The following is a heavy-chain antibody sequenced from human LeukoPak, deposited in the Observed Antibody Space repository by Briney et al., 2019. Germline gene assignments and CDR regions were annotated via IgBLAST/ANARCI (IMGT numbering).Heavy chain of an antibody. CDR1: GFTFTNAW. J-gene: IGHJ4*02. Sequence: PGGSLRLSCAASGFTFTNAWMNWVRQAPGKGLEWVGRIKSNSDGGTTDYAAPVKGRFTISRDDSKHTVYLRMDSLKIEDTAVYYCSTLLHWGQGALVTVSS. CDR3: STLLH. CDR2: IKSNSDGGTT. V-gene: IGHV3-15*07.